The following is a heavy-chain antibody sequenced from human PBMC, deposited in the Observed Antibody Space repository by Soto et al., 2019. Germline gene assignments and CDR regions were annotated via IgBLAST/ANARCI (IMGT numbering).Heavy chain of an antibody. Sequence: QVQLVQSGAEVKNPGSSVRVSCKASGGTFSSYALTWLRQAPGQGLESMGGIIPIFATTNYAHKFQGRLTIPADETTSTAYMVLSSLISEDTAVYYCARTSRPAGLNYYDDIGYGDAFETWGQGKVVTVSS. CDR2: IIPIFATT. J-gene: IGHJ3*02. CDR1: GGTFSSYA. CDR3: ARTSRPAGLNYYDDIGYGDAFET. V-gene: IGHV1-69*01. D-gene: IGHD3-22*01.